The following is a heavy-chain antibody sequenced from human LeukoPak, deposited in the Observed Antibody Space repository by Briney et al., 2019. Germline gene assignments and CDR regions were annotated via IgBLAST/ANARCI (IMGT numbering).Heavy chain of an antibody. D-gene: IGHD5-12*01. J-gene: IGHJ4*02. CDR3: AKDTYSGYDSYYFDY. V-gene: IGHV3-9*01. CDR1: GFTFDDYA. Sequence: PGGSLRLSCAASGFTFDDYAMHWVRQAPGKGLEWVSGISWNSGSIGYADSVKGRFTISRDNAKNSLYLQMNSLRAEDTALYYCAKDTYSGYDSYYFDYWGQGTLVTVSS. CDR2: ISWNSGSI.